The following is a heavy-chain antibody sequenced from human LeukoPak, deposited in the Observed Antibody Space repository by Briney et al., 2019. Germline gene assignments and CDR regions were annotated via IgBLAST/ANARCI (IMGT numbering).Heavy chain of an antibody. CDR1: GGSISSTH. V-gene: IGHV3-48*02. Sequence: GTLSLTCAVSGGSISSTHWWSWVRQPPGKGLEWVSYISSSSSTIYYADSVKGRFTISRDNAKNSLYLQMNSLRDEDTAVYYCARRGKGYCSSTSCYLNDAFDIWGQGTMVTVSS. CDR3: ARRGKGYCSSTSCYLNDAFDI. J-gene: IGHJ3*02. D-gene: IGHD2-2*01. CDR2: ISSSSSTI.